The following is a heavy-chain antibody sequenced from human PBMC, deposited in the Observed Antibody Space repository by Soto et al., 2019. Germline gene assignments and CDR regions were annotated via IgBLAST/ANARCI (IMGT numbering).Heavy chain of an antibody. V-gene: IGHV1-18*01. Sequence: ASLKVSCKASGYTFNSYGISWVRQAPGQGLEWMGWISAYNGNTNYAQKLQGRVTMTTDTSTSTAYMELRSLRSDDTAVYYCARDHYDILTGYYSAFYYFDYWGQGTLVTVSS. CDR1: GYTFNSYG. D-gene: IGHD3-9*01. CDR3: ARDHYDILTGYYSAFYYFDY. J-gene: IGHJ4*02. CDR2: ISAYNGNT.